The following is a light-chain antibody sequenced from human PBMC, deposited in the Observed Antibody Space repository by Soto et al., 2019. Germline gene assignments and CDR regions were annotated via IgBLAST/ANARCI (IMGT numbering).Light chain of an antibody. V-gene: IGKV1-5*01. CDR2: DAS. J-gene: IGKJ1*01. CDR3: QQYNSSPWT. CDR1: QSIRSW. Sequence: DIQMTQSPSTLSASVGDRVTITCRASQSIRSWLAWYQQKPGKAPKLLIYDASTLESGVPSRFSGSGSGTECTLTISSLQPDEFATYYCQQYNSSPWTFGQGTKVEIK.